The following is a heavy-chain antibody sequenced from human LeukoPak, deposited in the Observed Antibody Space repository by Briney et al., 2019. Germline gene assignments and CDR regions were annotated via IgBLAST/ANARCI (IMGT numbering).Heavy chain of an antibody. Sequence: GGSLRLSCAASGFTFSSYWMNWVRKAPGKGLVWVSRIRGDGSMTNYADSVKGRFTISRDNAKNTLYLQMNSLRLEDTAVYYCARENLAAAADYWGQGTVVTVSS. D-gene: IGHD6-25*01. CDR2: IRGDGSMT. CDR3: ARENLAAAADY. V-gene: IGHV3-74*01. J-gene: IGHJ4*02. CDR1: GFTFSSYW.